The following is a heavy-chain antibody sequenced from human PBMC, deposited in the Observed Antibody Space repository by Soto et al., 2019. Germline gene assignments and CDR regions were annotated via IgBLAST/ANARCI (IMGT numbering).Heavy chain of an antibody. CDR1: GFTFSNYA. J-gene: IGHJ5*02. Sequence: QVQLVESGGGVVQPGRSLRLSCADSGFTFSNYAMHWVRQAPGKGLDWVALISYDGNDKYYADSVKGRFTISRDHSKNTLALQMNNLRAEDTGVYYCVRAPNRLGVFWFDPWVQGTLVTVSS. D-gene: IGHD1-26*01. CDR2: ISYDGNDK. CDR3: VRAPNRLGVFWFDP. V-gene: IGHV3-30-3*01.